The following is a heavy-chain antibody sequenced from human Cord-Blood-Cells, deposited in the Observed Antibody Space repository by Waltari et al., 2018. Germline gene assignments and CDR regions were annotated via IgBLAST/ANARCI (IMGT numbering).Heavy chain of an antibody. J-gene: IGHJ4*02. CDR3: ARAPRGFWSGYYNYFDY. CDR2: MNPNSCNT. Sequence: QVQLVQSGAEVKKPGASVKVPCKASGYTFTSYDINWVRHATGQGLEWMGWMNPNSCNTGYAQTFPGRVASTRNTSISTAYMVLSSLRSKDTAVYYGARAPRGFWSGYYNYFDYWGQGTLVTVSS. CDR1: GYTFTSYD. V-gene: IGHV1-8*03. D-gene: IGHD3-3*01.